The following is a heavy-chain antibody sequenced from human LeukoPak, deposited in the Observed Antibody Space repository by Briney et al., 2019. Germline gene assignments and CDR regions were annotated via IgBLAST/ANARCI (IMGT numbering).Heavy chain of an antibody. D-gene: IGHD1-26*01. V-gene: IGHV3-64*01. CDR3: ARVAVGATGYFDY. CDR1: GGTFSSYA. CDR2: ISSNGGST. Sequence: SCKASGGTFSSYAMHWVRQAPGKGLEHVSAISSNGGSTYYANSVKGRFTISRDNSKNTLYLQMGSLRAEDMAVYYCARVAVGATGYFDYWGQGTLVTVSS. J-gene: IGHJ4*02.